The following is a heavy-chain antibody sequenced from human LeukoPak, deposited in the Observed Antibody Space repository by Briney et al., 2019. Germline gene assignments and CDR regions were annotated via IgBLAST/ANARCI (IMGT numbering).Heavy chain of an antibody. D-gene: IGHD6-19*01. CDR2: ISSSSSYI. CDR1: GFTFSSYT. CDR3: AKYQRQWLPKGGFDY. J-gene: IGHJ4*02. V-gene: IGHV3-21*01. Sequence: GGSLRLSCAASGFTFSSYTMNWVRQAPGKGLEWVSSISSSSSYIYYAGSVRGRFTISRDNSKNTLYLQMDNLRAEDTAVYYCAKYQRQWLPKGGFDYWGQGTLVTVSS.